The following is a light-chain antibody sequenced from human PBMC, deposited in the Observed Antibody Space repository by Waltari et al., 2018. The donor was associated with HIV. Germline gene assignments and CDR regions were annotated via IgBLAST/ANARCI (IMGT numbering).Light chain of an antibody. CDR1: QSIFFSSKNKNY. CDR2: WAS. J-gene: IGKJ4*01. Sequence: DIVLTQSPDSLAVSLGERATIYCTSSQSIFFSSKNKNYLAWYQQKPGQPPKLLISWASTRESGVPDRFSGSGSGTDFSLTIRSLQAEDVATYYCHQYYSSPLTFGGGTKLEI. CDR3: HQYYSSPLT. V-gene: IGKV4-1*01.